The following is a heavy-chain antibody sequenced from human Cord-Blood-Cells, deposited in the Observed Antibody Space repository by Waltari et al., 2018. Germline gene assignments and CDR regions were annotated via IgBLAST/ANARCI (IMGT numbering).Heavy chain of an antibody. CDR3: ARSQELRYYFDY. J-gene: IGHJ4*02. D-gene: IGHD1-26*01. CDR1: GYSISSGYY. Sequence: QVQLQESGPGLVKPSETLSLTCTVSGYSISSGYYWGWIRQPPGKGLEWIGGIDHGGSTYYNPSLKSRVTISVDTSKNQFSLKLSSVTAADTAVYYCARSQELRYYFDYWGQGTLVTVSS. CDR2: IDHGGST. V-gene: IGHV4-38-2*02.